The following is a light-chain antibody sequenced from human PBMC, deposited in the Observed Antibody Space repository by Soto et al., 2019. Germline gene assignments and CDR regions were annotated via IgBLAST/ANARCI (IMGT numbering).Light chain of an antibody. CDR2: MAS. CDR1: QSLLYSNGFNC. CDR3: MQSLQTPWT. V-gene: IGKV2-28*01. J-gene: IGKJ1*01. Sequence: IVMTQSPLSLPVTPGESASISCRSSQSLLYSNGFNCLDWYLQKPGQSPQLLIYMASYRASGVPDRFSDSGSGTDFTLEISRVEAEDVGVYYCMQSLQTPWTFGQGTKVEIK.